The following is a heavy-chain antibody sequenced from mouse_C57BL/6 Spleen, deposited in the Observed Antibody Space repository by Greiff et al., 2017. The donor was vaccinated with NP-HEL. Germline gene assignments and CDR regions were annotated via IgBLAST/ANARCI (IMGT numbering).Heavy chain of an antibody. Sequence: VQLQQSGAELVRPGASVKLSCTASGFNIKDDYMHWVKQRPEQGLEWIGWIDPENGDTEYASKFQGKATITADTSSNTAYLQLSSLTSEDTAVYYCTTRLWLAYWGQGTLVTVSA. CDR2: IDPENGDT. V-gene: IGHV14-4*01. CDR1: GFNIKDDY. D-gene: IGHD6-5*01. CDR3: TTRLWLAY. J-gene: IGHJ3*01.